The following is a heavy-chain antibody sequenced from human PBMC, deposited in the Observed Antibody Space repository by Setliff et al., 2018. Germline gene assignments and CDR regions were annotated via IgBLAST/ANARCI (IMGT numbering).Heavy chain of an antibody. CDR2: INPSGGST. CDR3: ARSPLDDAFAI. J-gene: IGHJ3*02. Sequence: ASVKVSCKASGYTFTSYYMHWVRQAPGQGLEWMGIINPSGGSTSYAQKFQGRVTMTRDTSTSTVYMELSSLRSEDTAMYYCARSPLDDAFAIWGQGTMVTVSS. V-gene: IGHV1-46*01. CDR1: GYTFTSYY.